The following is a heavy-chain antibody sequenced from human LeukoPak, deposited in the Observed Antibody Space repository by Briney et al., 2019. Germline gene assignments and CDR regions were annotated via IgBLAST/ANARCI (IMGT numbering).Heavy chain of an antibody. CDR2: IYYSGST. Sequence: PSETLSLTCTVSGGSISSSGYYWGWIRQPPGKGLEWIASIYYSGSTYYNPSLKSRVTISVDTSKNQFSLKLSSVTAADTAVYYCASDGGNLYYFDYWGQGTLVTVSS. J-gene: IGHJ4*02. CDR3: ASDGGNLYYFDY. D-gene: IGHD4-23*01. CDR1: GGSISSSGYY. V-gene: IGHV4-39*01.